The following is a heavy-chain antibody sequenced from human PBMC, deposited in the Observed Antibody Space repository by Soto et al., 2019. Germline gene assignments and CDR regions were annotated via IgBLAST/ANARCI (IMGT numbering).Heavy chain of an antibody. J-gene: IGHJ4*02. V-gene: IGHV1-69*01. Sequence: QVQLVQSGAEVKKPGSSVKVSCKASGGTFSSYSINWVRQAPGQGLEWMGEIIPIFGTANYAQKFQGRVTITADESTGTAYMELGSLGSEDTAVYSCARVGGRNSGGIDYWGQGTLVTVSS. CDR2: IIPIFGTA. D-gene: IGHD1-26*01. CDR1: GGTFSSYS. CDR3: ARVGGRNSGGIDY.